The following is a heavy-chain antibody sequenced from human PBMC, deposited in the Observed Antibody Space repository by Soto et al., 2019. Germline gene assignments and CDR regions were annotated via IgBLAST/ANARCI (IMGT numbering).Heavy chain of an antibody. D-gene: IGHD2-2*01. Sequence: SVKVSCKASGGTFSSYAISWVRQAPGQGLEWMGGIIPIFGTANYAQKFQGRVTITADESTSTAYMELSSLRSEDTAVYYCARWGPYCSSTSCYYYYSGMDVWGQGTTVTVSS. CDR2: IIPIFGTA. V-gene: IGHV1-69*13. CDR3: ARWGPYCSSTSCYYYYSGMDV. J-gene: IGHJ6*02. CDR1: GGTFSSYA.